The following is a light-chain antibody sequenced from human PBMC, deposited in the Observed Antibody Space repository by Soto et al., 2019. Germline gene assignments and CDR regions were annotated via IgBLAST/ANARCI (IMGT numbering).Light chain of an antibody. Sequence: EIVLTQSPGTLSLSPGERATLSCRASQSVYTYLAWFQQKPGQAPRLLIYGASNRATGIPARFSGSGSGTDFTLTISGLEPEDVAFYYCHQRSKWPLTFGGGTKVDIK. V-gene: IGKV3-11*01. CDR3: HQRSKWPLT. CDR1: QSVYTY. J-gene: IGKJ4*01. CDR2: GAS.